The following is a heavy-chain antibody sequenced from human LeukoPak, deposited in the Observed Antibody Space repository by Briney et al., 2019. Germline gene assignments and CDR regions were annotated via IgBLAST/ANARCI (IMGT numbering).Heavy chain of an antibody. D-gene: IGHD3-16*01. CDR3: ASLYPPTGLCY. J-gene: IGHJ4*02. CDR1: GFTFSSYS. Sequence: GGSLRLSCAASGFTFSSYSMNWVRQAPGKGLECVSSISSSSSYIYYADSVKGRFTISRDNAKSSLYLQMNSLRAEDTAVYYCASLYPPTGLCYWGQGTLVTVSS. V-gene: IGHV3-21*01. CDR2: ISSSSSYI.